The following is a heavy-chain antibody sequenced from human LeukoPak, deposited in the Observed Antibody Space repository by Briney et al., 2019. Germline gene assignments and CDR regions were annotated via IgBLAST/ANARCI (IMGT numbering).Heavy chain of an antibody. CDR1: GYTFTGYY. V-gene: IGHV1-2*02. Sequence: ASVKVSCKASGYTFTGYYMHWVRQAPGQGLEWMGWINPNSGGTNYAQKFQGRVTMTRDTSISTAYMELSRLRSDDTAVYYCARTSYYYDSSASEFDYWGQGTLVTVSS. CDR3: ARTSYYYDSSASEFDY. D-gene: IGHD3-22*01. J-gene: IGHJ4*02. CDR2: INPNSGGT.